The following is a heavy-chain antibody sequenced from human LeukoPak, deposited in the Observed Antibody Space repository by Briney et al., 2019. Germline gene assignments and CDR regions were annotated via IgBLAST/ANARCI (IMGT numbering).Heavy chain of an antibody. D-gene: IGHD6-13*01. V-gene: IGHV3-23*01. CDR2: ISGSGSNA. CDR3: AKSKRSAAGTSYYFDF. CDR1: GFTFSSYA. Sequence: SGGSLRLSCAASGFTFSSYAMSWVRQAPGKGLEWVSAISGSGSNAFYTDSVKGRFTISRDNSKNTLFLQMDSLRADDTAVYFCAKSKRSAAGTSYYFDFWGQGTLVTVSS. J-gene: IGHJ4*02.